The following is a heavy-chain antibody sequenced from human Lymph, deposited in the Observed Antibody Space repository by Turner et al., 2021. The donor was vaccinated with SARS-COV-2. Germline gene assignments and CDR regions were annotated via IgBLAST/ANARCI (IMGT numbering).Heavy chain of an antibody. V-gene: IGHV1-46*01. CDR2: INPSGDST. D-gene: IGHD2-15*01. Sequence: QVQLVQSGAEVKKPGASVKVYCKASGYTFTSYYMHWVRQAPGQGLEWMGIINPSGDSTSYAQKFQGRVTMTRDTSTSTVYMELSSLRSEDTAVYYCARVGPGGFDYWGQGTPVTVSS. CDR3: ARVGPGGFDY. CDR1: GYTFTSYY. J-gene: IGHJ4*02.